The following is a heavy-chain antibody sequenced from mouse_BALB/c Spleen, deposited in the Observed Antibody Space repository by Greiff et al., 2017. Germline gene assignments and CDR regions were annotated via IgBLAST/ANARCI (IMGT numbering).Heavy chain of an antibody. CDR3: ARWTYYGNYEDAMDY. D-gene: IGHD2-10*01. CDR2: ISYSGST. CDR1: GYSITSDYA. V-gene: IGHV3-2*02. J-gene: IGHJ4*01. Sequence: EVQGVESGPGLVKPSQSLSLTCTVTGYSITSDYAWNWIRQFPGNKLEWMGYISYSGSTSYNPSLKSRISITRDTSKNQFFLQLNSVTTEDTATYYCARWTYYGNYEDAMDYWGQGTSVTVSS.